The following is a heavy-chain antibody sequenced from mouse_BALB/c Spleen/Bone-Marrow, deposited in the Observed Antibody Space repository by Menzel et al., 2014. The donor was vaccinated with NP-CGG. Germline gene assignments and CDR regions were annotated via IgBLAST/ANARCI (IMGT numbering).Heavy chain of an antibody. D-gene: IGHD2-14*01. CDR3: ARHRYGAMDY. J-gene: IGHJ4*01. Sequence: VKLVESGPDLVSPPQSLSITCTVSGFSLTSYGVHWVRQPPGKGLEWLVVIWSDGSTTYNSALKSRLSISKDNSKSQVFLKMNSLQTDDTAMYYCARHRYGAMDYWGQGTSVTVSS. V-gene: IGHV2-6-2*01. CDR1: GFSLTSYG. CDR2: IWSDGST.